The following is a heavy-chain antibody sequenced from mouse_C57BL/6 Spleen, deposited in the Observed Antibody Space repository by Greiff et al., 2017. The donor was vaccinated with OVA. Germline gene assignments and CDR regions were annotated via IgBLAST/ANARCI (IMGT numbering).Heavy chain of an antibody. CDR1: GFTFSSYA. V-gene: IGHV5-4*03. CDR3: ARAGLYYYGSNYAMDY. D-gene: IGHD1-1*01. Sequence: EVKVVESGGGLVKPGGSLKLSCAASGFTFSSYAMSWVRQTPEKRLEWVATISDGGSYTYYPDNVKGRFTISRDNAKNNLYLQMNHLKSEDTAMYYCARAGLYYYGSNYAMDYWGQGTSVTVSS. J-gene: IGHJ4*01. CDR2: ISDGGSYT.